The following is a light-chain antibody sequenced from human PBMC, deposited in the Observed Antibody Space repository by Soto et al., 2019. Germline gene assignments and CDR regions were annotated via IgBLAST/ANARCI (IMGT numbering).Light chain of an antibody. J-gene: IGLJ1*01. V-gene: IGLV2-14*01. CDR3: NSLSAAGTSYV. Sequence: QSVLTQPASVSGSPGQSIAISCTGTSGDVGSHNHVSWYQQYPGRAPKLIIYEVNNRPSGVSDRFSGSKSGSTASLTISGLQAEDEADYYCNSLSAAGTSYVFGTGTKLTVL. CDR2: EVN. CDR1: SGDVGSHNH.